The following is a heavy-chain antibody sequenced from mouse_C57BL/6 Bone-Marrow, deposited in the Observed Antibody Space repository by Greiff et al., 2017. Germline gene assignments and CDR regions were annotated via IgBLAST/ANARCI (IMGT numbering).Heavy chain of an antibody. CDR2: LWGGGST. V-gene: IGHV2-9*01. Sequence: VKLVESGPGLVAPSQSLSITCTVSGFSLTSYGVDWVRQPPGKGLEWLGVLWGGGSTNYNSALMSRLSISKDNSKSQVLLKMNDLQTDDSAMYYCAKRRYYGGYWGQGTLVTVSA. D-gene: IGHD2-1*01. CDR1: GFSLTSYG. CDR3: AKRRYYGGY. J-gene: IGHJ3*02.